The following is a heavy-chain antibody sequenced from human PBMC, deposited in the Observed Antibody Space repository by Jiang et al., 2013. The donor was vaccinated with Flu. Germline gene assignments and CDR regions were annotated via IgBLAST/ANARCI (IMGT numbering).Heavy chain of an antibody. V-gene: IGHV1-18*01. D-gene: IGHD4-17*01. CDR1: GYVFSAHG. CDR2: IGVYKGNT. J-gene: IGHJ6*04. CDR3: ARDGADTVTAALIYHHYGLDV. Sequence: GAEVKKPGASVKVSCKASGYVFSAHGISWVRQAPGQGLEWMGWIGVYKGNTYYAQRFQGRVSMTADTSTNTAYMELSSLRADDTAVYYCARDGADTVTAALIYHHYGLDVWGKGTTVIVSS.